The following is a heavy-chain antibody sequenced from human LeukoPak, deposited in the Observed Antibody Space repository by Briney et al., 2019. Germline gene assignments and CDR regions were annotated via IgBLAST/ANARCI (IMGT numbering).Heavy chain of an antibody. CDR3: AKGASSAYYYYYGMDV. Sequence: GGSLRLSCAASGFTFSSYSMNWVRQAPGKGLEWVSYISSSSSTIYYADSVKGRFTISRDNAKSSLYLQMNSLRAEDTAVYYCAKGASSAYYYYYGMDVWGQGTTVTVSS. D-gene: IGHD3-10*01. CDR1: GFTFSSYS. CDR2: ISSSSSTI. J-gene: IGHJ6*02. V-gene: IGHV3-48*04.